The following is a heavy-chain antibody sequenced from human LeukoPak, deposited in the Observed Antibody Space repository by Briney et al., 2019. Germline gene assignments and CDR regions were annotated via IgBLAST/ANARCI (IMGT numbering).Heavy chain of an antibody. CDR3: ARDLGQPGGPNWFDP. V-gene: IGHV1-18*01. CDR2: ISAYNGNT. J-gene: IGHJ5*02. D-gene: IGHD3-16*01. CDR1: GYTFTSYG. Sequence: GASVKVSCKASGYTFTSYGISWVRQAPGQGLEWMGWISAYNGNTNYAQKLQGRVTMTTDTSTSTAYMELRSLRSDDTAVYYCARDLGQPGGPNWFDPWGQGTLVTVSS.